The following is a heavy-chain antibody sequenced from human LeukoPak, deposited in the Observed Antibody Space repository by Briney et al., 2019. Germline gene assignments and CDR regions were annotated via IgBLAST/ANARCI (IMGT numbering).Heavy chain of an antibody. Sequence: PRGSLRLSCAASGFTFSSYAMSWVRQAPEKGLEWVSGISGSGGSTYYADSVKGRFTISRANSKKTLHLKMNSLRAEDTAVYYCARPSTSGIAAAGLKYWGQGTLVTVSS. CDR1: GFTFSSYA. J-gene: IGHJ4*02. CDR3: ARPSTSGIAAAGLKY. CDR2: ISGSGGST. V-gene: IGHV3-23*01. D-gene: IGHD6-13*01.